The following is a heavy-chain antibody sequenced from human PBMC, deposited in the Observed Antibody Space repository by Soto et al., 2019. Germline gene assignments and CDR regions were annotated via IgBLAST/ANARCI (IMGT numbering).Heavy chain of an antibody. CDR1: GGSFSGYY. CDR2: INHSGST. J-gene: IGHJ4*02. CDR3: ARRRAGVNYSCYG. V-gene: IGHV4-34*01. D-gene: IGHD5-12*01. Sequence: QVQLQQWGAGLLKPSETLSLTCAVYGGSFSGYYWSWIRQPPGKGLEWIGEINHSGSTNYNPSLKSRVTISVDTSKNQFSLKLSSVTAADTAVYYCARRRAGVNYSCYGWGQGTLVTVSS.